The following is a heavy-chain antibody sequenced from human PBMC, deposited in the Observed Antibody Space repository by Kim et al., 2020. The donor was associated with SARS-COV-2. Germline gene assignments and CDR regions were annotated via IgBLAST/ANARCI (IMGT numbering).Heavy chain of an antibody. Sequence: SETLSLTCTVSGGSISSYYWSWIRQPPGKGLEWIGYIYYSGSTNYNPSLKSRVTISVDTSKNQFSLKLSSVTAADTAVYYCARVRSTVNYYYGMDVWGQGTTVTVSS. CDR1: GGSISSYY. J-gene: IGHJ6*02. V-gene: IGHV4-59*13. D-gene: IGHD4-17*01. CDR2: IYYSGST. CDR3: ARVRSTVNYYYGMDV.